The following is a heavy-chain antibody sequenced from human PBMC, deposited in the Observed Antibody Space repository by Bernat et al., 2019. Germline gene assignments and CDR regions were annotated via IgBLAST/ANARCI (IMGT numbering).Heavy chain of an antibody. CDR2: IWYDGSNK. V-gene: IGHV3-33*01. CDR3: ARDFSSTHYGMDV. Sequence: VQLVESGGGVVQPGRSLRLSCAASGFTFSSYGMHWVRQAPGKGLEWVAVIWYDGSNKNYVDSVKGRFTISRDNSKNTLYLQMNSLRAEDTAVYYCARDFSSTHYGMDVWGQGTTVTVSS. D-gene: IGHD6-13*01. J-gene: IGHJ6*02. CDR1: GFTFSSYG.